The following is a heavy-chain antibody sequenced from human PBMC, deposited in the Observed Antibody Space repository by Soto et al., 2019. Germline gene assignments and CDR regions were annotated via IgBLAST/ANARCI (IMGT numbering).Heavy chain of an antibody. Sequence: PSGTLSLTCAVYGGSFSGYYWSWIRQPPGKGLEWIGEINHSGSTNYNPSLKSRVTISVDTSKNQFSLKLSSVTAADTAVYYCARDPYYDNSAYTFDYSCQGTLVSVSS. CDR3: ARDPYYDNSAYTFDY. CDR2: INHSGST. D-gene: IGHD3-22*01. CDR1: GGSFSGYY. V-gene: IGHV4-34*01. J-gene: IGHJ4*02.